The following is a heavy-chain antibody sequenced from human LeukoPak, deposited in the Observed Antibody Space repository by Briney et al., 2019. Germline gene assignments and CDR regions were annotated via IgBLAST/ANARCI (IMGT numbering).Heavy chain of an antibody. V-gene: IGHV4-4*02. D-gene: IGHD1-26*01. CDR3: ARDRGGSYSSDAFDI. Sequence: TSETLSLTCAVSGGSISSSNWWSWVRQPPGKGLEWIGEIYHSGSTNYNPSLKSRVTISVDKSKNQFSLKLSSVTAADTAVYYCARDRGGSYSSDAFDIWGQGTMVTVSS. CDR2: IYHSGST. J-gene: IGHJ3*02. CDR1: GGSISSSNW.